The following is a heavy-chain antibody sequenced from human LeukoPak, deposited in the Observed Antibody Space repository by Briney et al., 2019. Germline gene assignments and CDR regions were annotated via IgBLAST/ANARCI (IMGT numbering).Heavy chain of an antibody. D-gene: IGHD2-15*01. CDR1: GYTFTSYG. CDR2: ISAYNGNT. J-gene: IGHJ6*03. Sequence: ASVKVSCKASGYTFTSYGISWAPQAPGQGLEWMGWISAYNGNTNYAQKLQGRVTMTRDTSTSTAYMELRSLRSDDTAVYYCARLDIVVVVAATDYYYYMDVSGKGDPVTVSS. CDR3: ARLDIVVVVAATDYYYYMDV. V-gene: IGHV1-18*01.